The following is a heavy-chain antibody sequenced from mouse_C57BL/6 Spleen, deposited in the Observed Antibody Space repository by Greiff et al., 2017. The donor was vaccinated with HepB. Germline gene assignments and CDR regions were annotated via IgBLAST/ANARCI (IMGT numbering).Heavy chain of an antibody. CDR1: GFTFNTYA. CDR2: IRSKSSNYAT. CDR3: VRAPYSNSFWYFDV. D-gene: IGHD2-5*01. J-gene: IGHJ1*03. Sequence: EVQLVESGGGLVQPKGSLKLSCAASGFTFNTYAMHWVRQAPGKGLEWVARIRSKSSNYATYYADSVKDRFTISRDDSQSMLYLQMNNLKTEDTAMYYCVRAPYSNSFWYFDVWGTGTTVTVSS. V-gene: IGHV10-3*01.